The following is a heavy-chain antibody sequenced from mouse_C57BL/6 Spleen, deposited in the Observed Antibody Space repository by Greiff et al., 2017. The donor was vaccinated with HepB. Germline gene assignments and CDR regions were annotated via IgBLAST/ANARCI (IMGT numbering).Heavy chain of an antibody. CDR3: ARGAPYDYSFDY. CDR2: ISYDGSN. Sequence: EVKLVESGPGLVKPSQSLSLTCSVTGYSITSGYYWNWNRQFPGKQPEWMGYISYDGSNNYNPSLTNRISITSDTSKNQFFLKLNSVTTEDTATYYCARGAPYDYSFDYWGQGTTLTVSS. V-gene: IGHV3-6*01. CDR1: GYSITSGYY. J-gene: IGHJ2*01. D-gene: IGHD2-4*01.